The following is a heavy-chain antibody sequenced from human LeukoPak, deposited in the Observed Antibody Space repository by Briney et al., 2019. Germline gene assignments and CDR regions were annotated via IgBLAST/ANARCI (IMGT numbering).Heavy chain of an antibody. CDR1: GFTFSSFS. J-gene: IGHJ6*03. CDR3: ARDTYYYYMDV. Sequence: GGSPRLSCAASGFTFSSFSLNWVRQAPGKGLEWVSSISSSGTYIYYADSVKGRFTISRDNAKNSLFLQMNSLRAEDTAVYYCARDTYYYYMDVWGKGTTVTISS. V-gene: IGHV3-21*01. CDR2: ISSSGTYI.